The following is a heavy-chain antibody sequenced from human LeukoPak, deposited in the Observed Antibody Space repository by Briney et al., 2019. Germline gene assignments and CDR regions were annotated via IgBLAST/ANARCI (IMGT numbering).Heavy chain of an antibody. CDR3: ARDDLKWELGEMWNAFDI. CDR2: ISSSSSYI. Sequence: PGGSLRLSCAASGFTFSSYSMNWVRQAPGKGLEWVSSISSSSSYIYYADSVKGRFTISRDNAKNSLYLQMNSLRAEDTAVYYCARDDLKWELGEMWNAFDIWGQGTMVTVSS. V-gene: IGHV3-21*01. CDR1: GFTFSSYS. D-gene: IGHD1-26*01. J-gene: IGHJ3*02.